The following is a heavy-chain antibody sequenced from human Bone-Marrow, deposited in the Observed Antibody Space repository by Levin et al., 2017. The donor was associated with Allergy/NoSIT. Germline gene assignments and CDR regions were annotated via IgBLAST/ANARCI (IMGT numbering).Heavy chain of an antibody. J-gene: IGHJ3*02. CDR2: INNDGSGT. D-gene: IGHD1-14*01. Sequence: GESLKISCEASGFTFSSYWIHWVRQAPGKGLVWVSRINNDGSGTAYADSVKGRFTISRDNAKNTLDLQMNSLRVDDTAVYYCARENRWAFDIWGRGTMVTVSS. CDR3: ARENRWAFDI. CDR1: GFTFSSYW. V-gene: IGHV3-74*01.